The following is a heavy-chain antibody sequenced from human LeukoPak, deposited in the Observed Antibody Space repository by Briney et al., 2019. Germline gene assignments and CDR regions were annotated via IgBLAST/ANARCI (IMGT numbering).Heavy chain of an antibody. Sequence: GGSLRLSCAASGFTFSSYSMNWVRQAPGKGLEWVSSISSSSSYIYYADSVKGRFTISRDNAKNTLYLQMNSLRVEDTAVYYCARDPGGGGAKGHNWFDPWGQGTLVTVSS. J-gene: IGHJ5*02. V-gene: IGHV3-21*01. CDR1: GFTFSSYS. CDR3: ARDPGGGGAKGHNWFDP. D-gene: IGHD2-21*01. CDR2: ISSSSSYI.